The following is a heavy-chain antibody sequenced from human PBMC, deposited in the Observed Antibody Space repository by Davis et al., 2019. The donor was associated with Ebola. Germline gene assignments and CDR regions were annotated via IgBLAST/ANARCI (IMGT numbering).Heavy chain of an antibody. V-gene: IGHV3-7*03. D-gene: IGHD6-13*01. CDR2: IKQDGSEN. CDR3: ARDGIATFGKVKYYYGMDV. J-gene: IGHJ6*04. CDR1: GFTFGDYA. Sequence: GGSLRLSCTASGFTFGDYAMSWVRQAPGKGLEWLANIKQDGSENYYVDSVEGRFTISRDNAKNSLYLEMNSLRAEDTAVYYCARDGIATFGKVKYYYGMDVWGKGTTVTVSS.